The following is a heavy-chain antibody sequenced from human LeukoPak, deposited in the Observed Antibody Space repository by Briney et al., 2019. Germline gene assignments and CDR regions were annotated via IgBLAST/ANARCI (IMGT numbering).Heavy chain of an antibody. CDR2: IFYTGST. Sequence: PSETLSLTCTVSGGSISSYYWGWIRQPPGKGLEWIGSIFYTGSTYYNPSLKSRVTISVDTSKNQFSLKLTSVTAADTAVYYCARRWLSRYDYWGQGTLVTVSS. D-gene: IGHD3-22*01. V-gene: IGHV4-39*01. CDR3: ARRWLSRYDY. J-gene: IGHJ4*02. CDR1: GGSISSYY.